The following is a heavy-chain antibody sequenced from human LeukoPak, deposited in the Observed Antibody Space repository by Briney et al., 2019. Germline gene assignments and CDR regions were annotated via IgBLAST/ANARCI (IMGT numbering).Heavy chain of an antibody. V-gene: IGHV1-2*02. Sequence: ASVKVSCKASGYTFTGYYMHWVRQAPGQGLEWMGWINPNSGGTNYAQKFQGRVTMTRDTSISTAYMELSRLRSDDTAVYYCARVLGGDILTGYWIIYYWGQGTLVTVSS. CDR1: GYTFTGYY. J-gene: IGHJ4*02. D-gene: IGHD3-9*01. CDR3: ARVLGGDILTGYWIIYY. CDR2: INPNSGGT.